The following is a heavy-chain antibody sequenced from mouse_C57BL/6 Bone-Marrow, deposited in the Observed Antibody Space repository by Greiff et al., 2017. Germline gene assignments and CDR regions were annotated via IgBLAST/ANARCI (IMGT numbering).Heavy chain of an antibody. V-gene: IGHV1-59*01. Sequence: QVQLQQSGAELVRPGTSVKLSCKASGYTFTSYWMHWVKQRPGQGLEWIGVIDPSDSYTNYNQKFKGKATLTVDTSSSTAYMQLSSLTSEDSAVYYCAIDGYCFHYWGQGTTLTVSS. CDR2: IDPSDSYT. CDR1: GYTFTSYW. D-gene: IGHD2-3*01. J-gene: IGHJ2*01. CDR3: AIDGYCFHY.